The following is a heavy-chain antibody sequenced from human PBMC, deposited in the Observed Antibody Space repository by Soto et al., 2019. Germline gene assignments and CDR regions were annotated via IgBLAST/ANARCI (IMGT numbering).Heavy chain of an antibody. J-gene: IGHJ2*01. CDR1: GYTFTDFY. CDR3: VRGQSVLELDL. D-gene: IGHD1-1*01. Sequence: ASVKVSCKSSGYTFTDFYIHWVRQVPGQGLEWVGWINPKNGGINYAQKFQGRVTMTRDTSVNTSYTDLNRLNFDDSAIYHCVRGQSVLELDLWGRGTQVSGSA. CDR2: INPKNGGI. V-gene: IGHV1-2*02.